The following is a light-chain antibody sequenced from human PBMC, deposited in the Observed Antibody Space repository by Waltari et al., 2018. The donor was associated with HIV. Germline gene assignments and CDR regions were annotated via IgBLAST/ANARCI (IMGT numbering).Light chain of an antibody. V-gene: IGKV3-20*01. CDR2: GAS. Sequence: EIVLTPSPGTLSLSPGESATLSCRASQTVTSNSLGWYQQTPGQAPRLLIYGASSRAAGIPDRFSGSGSGTDFTLTISRLEPEDFAVYYCHQYGRSPAFGQGTKVEIK. CDR1: QTVTSNS. CDR3: HQYGRSPA. J-gene: IGKJ1*01.